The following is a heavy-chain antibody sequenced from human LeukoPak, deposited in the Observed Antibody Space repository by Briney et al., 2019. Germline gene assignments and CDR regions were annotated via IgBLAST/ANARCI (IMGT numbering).Heavy chain of an antibody. V-gene: IGHV4-39*01. D-gene: IGHD3-3*01. CDR3: ASRLGSGMDV. Sequence: PSETLSLTCAVYGGSFSDYYWGWIRQPPGKGLEWIGSIYYSGSTYYNPSLKSRVTISVDTSKNQFSLKLSSVTAADTAVYYCASRLGSGMDVWGQGTTVTVSS. CDR2: IYYSGST. CDR1: GGSFSDYY. J-gene: IGHJ6*02.